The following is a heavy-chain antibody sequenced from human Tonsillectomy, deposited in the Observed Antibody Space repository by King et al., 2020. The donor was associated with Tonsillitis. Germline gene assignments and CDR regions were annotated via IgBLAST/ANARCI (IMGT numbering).Heavy chain of an antibody. CDR2: IYYSGST. J-gene: IGHJ4*02. CDR3: ARLDWNYYYFDY. V-gene: IGHV4-59*08. D-gene: IGHD1-7*01. Sequence: QLQESGPGLLKPSETLSLTCTVSGGSISSYYWSWIRQPPGKGLECLGYIYYSGSTNYNPSLKSRVTISIDTSKNQFSLKLSSVTAADTAVYYCARLDWNYYYFDYWGQGTLVTVSS. CDR1: GGSISSYY.